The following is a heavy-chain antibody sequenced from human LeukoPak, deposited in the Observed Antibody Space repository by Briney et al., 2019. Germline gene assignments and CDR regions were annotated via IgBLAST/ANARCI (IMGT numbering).Heavy chain of an antibody. Sequence: GGSLRLSCAASGFTFSSYGMHWVRQAPGKGLEWVAFIRYDGSNKYYADSVKGRFTISRDNSKNTLYLQMNSLKAEDTAVYYCARNLPPLLGDLGDAFDIWGQGTMVTVSS. D-gene: IGHD2-21*02. V-gene: IGHV3-30*02. CDR2: IRYDGSNK. J-gene: IGHJ3*02. CDR3: ARNLPPLLGDLGDAFDI. CDR1: GFTFSSYG.